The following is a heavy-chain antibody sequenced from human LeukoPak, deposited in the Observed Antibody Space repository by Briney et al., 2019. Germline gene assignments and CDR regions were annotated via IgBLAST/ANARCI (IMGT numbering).Heavy chain of an antibody. V-gene: IGHV3-30*04. Sequence: GGSLRLSCAASGFTFSSYAMHWVRQTPGEALEWVAVISYDGSQKYYADSVKGRFTVSRDNSKSTVYLQMNSLRREDTAVYYCARDGGRWLPHEYWGQGTLVTVSS. J-gene: IGHJ4*02. D-gene: IGHD4-23*01. CDR3: ARDGGRWLPHEY. CDR1: GFTFSSYA. CDR2: ISYDGSQK.